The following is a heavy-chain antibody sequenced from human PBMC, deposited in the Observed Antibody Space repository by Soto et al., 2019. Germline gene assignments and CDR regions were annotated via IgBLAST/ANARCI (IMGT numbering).Heavy chain of an antibody. V-gene: IGHV3-23*01. J-gene: IGHJ4*02. Sequence: EVQLLESGGGLVQPGGSLRLSCAASGFTFSSYAMSWVRQAPGKGLEWVSAISGSGGSTYYADYVKGRFTISRDNAKNTLYLQMNSLRAEDTAVYYCARRSSGWYFDYWGQGTLVTVSS. D-gene: IGHD6-19*01. CDR1: GFTFSSYA. CDR2: ISGSGGST. CDR3: ARRSSGWYFDY.